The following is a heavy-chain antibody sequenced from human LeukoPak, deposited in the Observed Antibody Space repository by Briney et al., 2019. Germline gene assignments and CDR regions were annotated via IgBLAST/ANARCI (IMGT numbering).Heavy chain of an antibody. V-gene: IGHV4-59*01. Sequence: SETLSLTCTVSGGSISSYYWSWIRQPPGKGLEWIGYIYYSGSTSYNPSLKSRVTISVDTSKNQFSLKLSSVTAADTAVYYCARAISGYDLGVYYFDYWGQGTLVTVSS. CDR1: GGSISSYY. D-gene: IGHD5-12*01. CDR2: IYYSGST. CDR3: ARAISGYDLGVYYFDY. J-gene: IGHJ4*02.